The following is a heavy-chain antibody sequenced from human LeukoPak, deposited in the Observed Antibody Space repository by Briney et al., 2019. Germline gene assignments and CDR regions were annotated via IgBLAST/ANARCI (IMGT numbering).Heavy chain of an antibody. J-gene: IGHJ5*02. V-gene: IGHV1-46*01. CDR1: GYTFTNYG. CDR2: INPSGGST. Sequence: ASVMVSCKASGYTFTNYGISWVRQAPGQGLEWMGIINPSGGSTRYAQKFQGRVTMTRDTSTSTVYMELSSLRSEDTAVYYCARGVVFKSSSWYDTWGQGTLVTVSS. CDR3: ARGVVFKSSSWYDT. D-gene: IGHD2-15*01.